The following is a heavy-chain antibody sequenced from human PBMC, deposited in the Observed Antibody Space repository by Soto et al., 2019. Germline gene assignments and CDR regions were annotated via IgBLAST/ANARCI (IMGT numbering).Heavy chain of an antibody. CDR2: ISASNGNT. J-gene: IGHJ4*02. CDR3: ANIRGWELKIGDY. D-gene: IGHD1-26*01. V-gene: IGHV1-18*01. CDR1: AYTFTIYG. Sequence: QVQLVQSGAEVKKPGPSVKVSCKASAYTFTIYGITWVRPAPGQGLEWMGWISASNGNTNYAQTFQDSVTMTTGASTSTGYMERRSLRSDDTAVYYCANIRGWELKIGDYWGQGTLVTVSS.